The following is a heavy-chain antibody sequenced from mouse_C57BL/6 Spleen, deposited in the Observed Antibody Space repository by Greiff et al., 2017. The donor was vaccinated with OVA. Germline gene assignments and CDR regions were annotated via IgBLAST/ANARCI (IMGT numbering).Heavy chain of an antibody. J-gene: IGHJ3*01. D-gene: IGHD2-2*01. Sequence: VQLQQSGPELVKPGASVKISCKASGYSFTGYYMNWVKQSPEKSLEWIGEINPSTGGTTYNQKFKAKATLTVDKSSRTAYMQLKSLTSEDSAVYYCARGGVYYGYDSWFAYWGQGTLVTVSA. CDR2: INPSTGGT. CDR3: ARGGVYYGYDSWFAY. CDR1: GYSFTGYY. V-gene: IGHV1-42*01.